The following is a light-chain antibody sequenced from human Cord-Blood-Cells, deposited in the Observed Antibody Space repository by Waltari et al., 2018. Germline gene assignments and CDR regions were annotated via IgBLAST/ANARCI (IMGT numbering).Light chain of an antibody. CDR1: QSVSSY. CDR2: DAS. V-gene: IGKV3-11*01. Sequence: VLTQSPATLSLSPGERATLSCRASQSVSSYLAWYQQKPGQAPRLLIYDASNRATGIPARFSGSGSGTDFTLTISSLEPEDFAVYYCQQRSNWPPAFGQGTKVEIK. J-gene: IGKJ1*01. CDR3: QQRSNWPPA.